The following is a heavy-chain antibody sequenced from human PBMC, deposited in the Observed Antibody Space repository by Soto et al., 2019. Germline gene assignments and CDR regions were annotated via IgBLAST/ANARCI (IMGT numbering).Heavy chain of an antibody. D-gene: IGHD6-19*01. J-gene: IGHJ4*02. CDR1: GGSINSANYY. CDR3: VRHQRYSSGWYIDY. CDR2: VYYRGTT. V-gene: IGHV4-39*01. Sequence: SETLSLTCTVSGGSINSANYYWGWIRQPPGKGLEWIGNVYYRGTTYYNPSLKGRVTISVDTSKNQFSLKLSSVTAADSAVFFSVRHQRYSSGWYIDYWGQGNPVTVSS.